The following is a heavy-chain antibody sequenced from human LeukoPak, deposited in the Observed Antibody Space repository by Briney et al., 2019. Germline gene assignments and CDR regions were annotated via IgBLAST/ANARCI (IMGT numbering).Heavy chain of an antibody. CDR3: ARVTAGLKEGGAFDI. CDR2: VYSSGST. CDR1: GGSISSSSDY. V-gene: IGHV4-61*05. Sequence: SETLSLTCTVSGGSISSSSDYWGWVRQPPGRGREGVGYVYSSGSTNYTPSLQRRVTISVDTSKNQFSLKLSSVTAADTAVYYCARVTAGLKEGGAFDIWGQGTMVTVSS. J-gene: IGHJ3*02. D-gene: IGHD6-19*01.